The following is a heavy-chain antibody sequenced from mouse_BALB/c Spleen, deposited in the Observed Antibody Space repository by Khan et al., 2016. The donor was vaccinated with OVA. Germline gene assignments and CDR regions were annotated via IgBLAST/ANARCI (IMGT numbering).Heavy chain of an antibody. J-gene: IGHJ4*01. CDR3: ARDGYQYNYAMDY. D-gene: IGHD2-3*01. CDR1: GYSITSDYA. Sequence: EVQLQESGPGLVKPSQSLSLTCTVTGYSITSDYARNWIRQFPGNKLEWMGSINYSGSTNYNPSLKSRISITRDTSKNQFFLQLNSVTTEDTATYYCARDGYQYNYAMDYWGQGTAVTVSS. V-gene: IGHV3-2*02. CDR2: INYSGST.